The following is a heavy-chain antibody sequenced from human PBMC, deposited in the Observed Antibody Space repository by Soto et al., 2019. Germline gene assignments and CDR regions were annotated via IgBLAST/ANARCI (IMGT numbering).Heavy chain of an antibody. J-gene: IGHJ3*02. V-gene: IGHV5-51*01. CDR1: GYSFTSYW. Sequence: GESLKISCKGSGYSFTSYWIGWVRQMPGKGLEWMGIIYPGDSDTRYSPSFQGQVTISADKSISTAYLQWSSLKASDTAMYYCARPHTAMVPFDVFDIGGQGTMVTVS. CDR3: ARPHTAMVPFDVFDI. D-gene: IGHD5-18*01. CDR2: IYPGDSDT.